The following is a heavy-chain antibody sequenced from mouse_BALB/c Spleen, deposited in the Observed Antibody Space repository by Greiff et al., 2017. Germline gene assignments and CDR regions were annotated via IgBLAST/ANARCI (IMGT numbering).Heavy chain of an antibody. J-gene: IGHJ4*01. V-gene: IGHV1-7*01. CDR1: GYTFTSYW. Sequence: QVQLQQSGAELAKPGASVKMSCKASGYTFTSYWMHWVKQRPGQGLEWIGYINPSTGYTEYNQKFKDKATLTADKSSSTAYMQLSSLTSEDSAVYYCARWWGTKRGLAMDYWGQGTSVTVSS. CDR2: INPSTGYT. CDR3: ARWWGTKRGLAMDY. D-gene: IGHD1-1*02.